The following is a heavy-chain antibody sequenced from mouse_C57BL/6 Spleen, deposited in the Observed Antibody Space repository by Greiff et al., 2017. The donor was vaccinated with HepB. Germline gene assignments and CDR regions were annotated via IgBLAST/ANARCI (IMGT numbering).Heavy chain of an antibody. CDR3: ARERYSNYEWYFDV. D-gene: IGHD2-5*01. V-gene: IGHV5-9*01. Sequence: EVQLVESGGGLVKPGGSLKLSCAASGFTFSSYTMSWVRQTPEKRLEWVATISGGGGNTYYPDSVKGRFTISRDNAKNTLYLQMSSLRSEDTALYYCARERYSNYEWYFDVWGTGTTVTVSS. J-gene: IGHJ1*03. CDR1: GFTFSSYT. CDR2: ISGGGGNT.